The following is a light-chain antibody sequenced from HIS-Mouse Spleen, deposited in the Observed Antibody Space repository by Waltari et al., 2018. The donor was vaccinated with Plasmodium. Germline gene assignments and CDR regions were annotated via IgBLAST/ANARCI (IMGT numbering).Light chain of an antibody. CDR1: ALPKKS. V-gene: IGLV3-10*01. Sequence: SYELTQPPSLSVSPGQTARITCSGDALPKKSAYWYQQKSGQAPGLVIYEDSKRPPGIPERFSGSSSGTMATLTISGAQVEDEADYYCYSTDSSGNHRVFGGGTKLTVL. J-gene: IGLJ3*02. CDR3: YSTDSSGNHRV. CDR2: EDS.